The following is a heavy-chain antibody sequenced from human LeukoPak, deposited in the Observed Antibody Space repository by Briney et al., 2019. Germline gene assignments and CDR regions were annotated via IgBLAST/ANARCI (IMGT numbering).Heavy chain of an antibody. CDR2: IDPSGGST. D-gene: IGHD2-8*02. CDR3: ARDNSVEGTAWWFDP. Sequence: ASVKVSCKASGYTFTSYYMHWVRQAPGQGLEWMGIIDPSGGSTSYAQKFQGRVTMTRDMSTSTDYMELSSLRSEDTAVYYCARDNSVEGTAWWFDPWGQGTLVTVSS. J-gene: IGHJ5*02. CDR1: GYTFTSYY. V-gene: IGHV1-46*01.